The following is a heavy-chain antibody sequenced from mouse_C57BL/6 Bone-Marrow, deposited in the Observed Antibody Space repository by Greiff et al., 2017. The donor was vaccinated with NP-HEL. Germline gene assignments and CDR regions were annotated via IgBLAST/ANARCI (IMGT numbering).Heavy chain of an antibody. CDR3: ARDYGSFYYYAMDY. J-gene: IGHJ4*01. V-gene: IGHV14-2*01. Sequence: VHVKQSGAELVKPGASVKLSCTASGFNIKDYYMHWVKQRTEQGLEWIGRIDPEDGDTKYAPKFQGKATITADTSSNTAYLQLSSLTSEDTAVYYCARDYGSFYYYAMDYWGQGTSVTVSS. D-gene: IGHD1-1*01. CDR1: GFNIKDYY. CDR2: IDPEDGDT.